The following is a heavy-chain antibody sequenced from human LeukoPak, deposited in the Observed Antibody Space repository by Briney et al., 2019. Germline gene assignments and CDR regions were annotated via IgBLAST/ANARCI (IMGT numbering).Heavy chain of an antibody. CDR2: INPSGGRT. V-gene: IGHV1-46*01. D-gene: IGHD5-18*01. J-gene: IGHJ4*02. CDR3: ARSWIQQYYFDY. Sequence: ASVKVSCKASGYIFTSYYMHWVRQAPGQGLEWMGIINPSGGRTGYAQKFQGRVTMTWDTSTSTVYMELSSLRSEDTAVYYCARSWIQQYYFDYWGQGTLVTVSS. CDR1: GYIFTSYY.